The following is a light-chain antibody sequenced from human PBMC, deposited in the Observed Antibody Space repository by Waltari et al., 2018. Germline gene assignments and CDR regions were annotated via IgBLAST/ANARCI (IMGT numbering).Light chain of an antibody. CDR1: QSVSSY. V-gene: IGKV3-11*01. J-gene: IGKJ5*01. Sequence: EIVLTQSPATLSLSPGERATLSCRASQSVSSYLAWYQPKPGQAPLLLIYDASNRATGIPARFSGSGSGTDFTLTIRSLEPEDFAVYYCQQRSNWPTFGQGTRLEIK. CDR3: QQRSNWPT. CDR2: DAS.